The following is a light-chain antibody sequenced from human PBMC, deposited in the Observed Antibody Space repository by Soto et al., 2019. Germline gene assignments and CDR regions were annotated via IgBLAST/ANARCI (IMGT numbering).Light chain of an antibody. J-gene: IGKJ5*01. V-gene: IGKV3D-20*02. Sequence: VLTQSPDTLSLSPGERATLSCRASQSVGSSSLGWYQQKPGQAPRLVIFDISNRATGIPDRFSGSGSGTDCTLTISSLEPEDFAVYYCQQRSNWPITFGQGTRLEIK. CDR2: DIS. CDR3: QQRSNWPIT. CDR1: QSVGSSS.